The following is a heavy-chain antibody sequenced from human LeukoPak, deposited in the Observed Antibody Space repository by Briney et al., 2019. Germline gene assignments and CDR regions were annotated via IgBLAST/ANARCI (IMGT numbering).Heavy chain of an antibody. D-gene: IGHD3-3*01. CDR1: GFTFSSYA. CDR3: AKDLTIYPTDIGD. CDR2: ISYDGSNK. Sequence: GRSLRLSCAASGFTFSSYAMHWVRQAPGKGLEWVAVISYDGSNKYYADSVKGRFTISRDNSKNTLYLQMNSLRAEDTAVYYCAKDLTIYPTDIGDWGQGTLVTVSS. J-gene: IGHJ4*02. V-gene: IGHV3-30-3*01.